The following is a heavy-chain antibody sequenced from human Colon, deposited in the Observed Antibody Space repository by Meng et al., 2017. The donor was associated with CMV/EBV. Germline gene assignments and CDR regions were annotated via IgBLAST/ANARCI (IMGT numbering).Heavy chain of an antibody. CDR3: ARDRRLTVVGRPPLGWSDP. D-gene: IGHD6-13*01. V-gene: IGHV4-59*12. J-gene: IGHJ5*02. CDR2: IYYSGNT. Sequence: SETLSLTCTVSGGSISSYYWSWIRQPPGKGLEWIGSIYYSGNTYYNPSLKSRVTMSIDTSKNLFSLKVTSVTAADTAVYYCARDRRLTVVGRPPLGWSDPWGQGTLVTVSS. CDR1: GGSISSYY.